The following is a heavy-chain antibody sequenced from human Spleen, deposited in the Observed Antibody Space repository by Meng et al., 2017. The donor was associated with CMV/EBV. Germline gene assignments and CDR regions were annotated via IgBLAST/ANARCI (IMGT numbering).Heavy chain of an antibody. CDR3: ARAGYDFWSGQGWFDP. D-gene: IGHD3-3*01. CDR1: GFTFSDYY. J-gene: IGHJ5*02. V-gene: IGHV3-69-1*01. CDR2: ITSSSTI. Sequence: GESLKISCAASGFTFSDYYMHWVRQAPGKGLEWVSSITSSSTIYYADSVKGRFTISRDNSKNTLYLQMNSLRAEDTAVYYCARAGYDFWSGQGWFDPWGQGTLVTVSS.